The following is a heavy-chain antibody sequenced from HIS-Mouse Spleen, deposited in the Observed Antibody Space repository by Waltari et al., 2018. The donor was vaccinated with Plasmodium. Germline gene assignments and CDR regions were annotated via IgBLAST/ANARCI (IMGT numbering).Heavy chain of an antibody. CDR2: IYYSGST. CDR1: GGSISSSSYY. Sequence: QLQLQESGPGLVKPSETLSLTYTVSGGSISSSSYYWGWIRQPPGKGLEWIGSIYYSGSTYYNPSLKSRVTISVDTSKNQFSLKLSSVTAADTAVYYCARDRITGTSYFDYWGQGTLVTVSS. V-gene: IGHV4-39*07. CDR3: ARDRITGTSYFDY. D-gene: IGHD1-7*01. J-gene: IGHJ4*02.